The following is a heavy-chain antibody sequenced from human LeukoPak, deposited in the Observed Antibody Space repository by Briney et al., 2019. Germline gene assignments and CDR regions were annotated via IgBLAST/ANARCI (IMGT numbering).Heavy chain of an antibody. J-gene: IGHJ3*02. CDR2: IYYSGST. CDR1: GGSISSYY. V-gene: IGHV4-59*01. CDR3: ARVPVRGFDYVWGSYRPHSDAFDI. D-gene: IGHD3-16*02. Sequence: PSETLSLTCTVSGGSISSYYWGWIRQPPGKGLEWIGYIYYSGSTNYNPSLKSRVTISVDTSKNQFSLKLSSVTAADTAVYYCARVPVRGFDYVWGSYRPHSDAFDIWGQGTMVTVSS.